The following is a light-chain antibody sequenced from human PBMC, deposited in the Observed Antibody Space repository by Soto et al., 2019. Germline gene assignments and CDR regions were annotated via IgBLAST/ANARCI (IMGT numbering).Light chain of an antibody. CDR3: QQYGSSSFA. CDR1: QSISSTY. V-gene: IGKV3-20*01. CDR2: GAF. Sequence: EIVLTQSPGTLSLSPGERATLSCRARQSISSTYLAWYQKQPGQAPRLLLYGAFNRATGIPDRFSGSGSGTDFTLTISRLEPEDCAFYYCQQYGSSSFAFGPGTKVEIK. J-gene: IGKJ3*01.